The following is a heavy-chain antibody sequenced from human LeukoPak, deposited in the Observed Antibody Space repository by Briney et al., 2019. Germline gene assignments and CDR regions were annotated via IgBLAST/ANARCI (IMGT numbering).Heavy chain of an antibody. CDR2: ISASGGST. Sequence: GGSLRLSCAASGFTFSSSAMSWVRQVPGKGLEWVSGISASGGSTYYADPVRGRFTISRDNSKNTLYVQMNSLRDEDTAVYYCAKQLGYCSDGSCYFPYWGQGTLVTVSS. CDR3: AKQLGYCSDGSCYFPY. CDR1: GFTFSSSA. D-gene: IGHD2-15*01. J-gene: IGHJ4*02. V-gene: IGHV3-23*01.